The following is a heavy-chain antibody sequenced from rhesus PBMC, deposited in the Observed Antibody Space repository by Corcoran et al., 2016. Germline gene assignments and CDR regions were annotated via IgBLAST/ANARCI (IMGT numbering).Heavy chain of an antibody. V-gene: IGHV4-65*01. J-gene: IGHJ4*01. Sequence: QVQLQESGPGLVKPSETLSLTCAVSGGSISSSNWWSWIRQPPGKGLEWIGYISGSSGSTYYTPSLKSRVTISTDPSKNQFSLKLSSVTAADTAVYYCAREGYYSGSYYFDYWGQGVLVTVSS. CDR1: GGSISSSNW. CDR2: ISGSSGST. D-gene: IGHD3-16*01. CDR3: AREGYYSGSYYFDY.